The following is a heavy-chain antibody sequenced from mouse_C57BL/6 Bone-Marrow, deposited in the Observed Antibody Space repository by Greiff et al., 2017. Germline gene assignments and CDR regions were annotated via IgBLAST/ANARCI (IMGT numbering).Heavy chain of an antibody. Sequence: EVKVVESGGGLVQPGGSLKLSCAASGFTFSDYYMYWVRQTPEKGLEWVAYISNGGGSTYYPDTVKGRFTISRDNAKNTLYLQMSRLKSEDTAMYYCARQGYSNFFDYWGQGTTLTVSS. V-gene: IGHV5-12*01. D-gene: IGHD2-5*01. CDR2: ISNGGGST. J-gene: IGHJ2*01. CDR1: GFTFSDYY. CDR3: ARQGYSNFFDY.